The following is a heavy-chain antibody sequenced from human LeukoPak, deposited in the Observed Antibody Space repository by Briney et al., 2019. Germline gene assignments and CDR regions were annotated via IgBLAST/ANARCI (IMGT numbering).Heavy chain of an antibody. D-gene: IGHD1-26*01. CDR2: ITGDGGGT. V-gene: IGHV3-23*01. J-gene: IGHJ4*02. CDR3: AKETSSGDFVTIDC. CDR1: GGSISSSYYY. Sequence: ETLSLTCTVSGGSISSSYYYWGWIRQTPGKGLEWVSAITGDGGGTNHADSVKGRFAISRDNSKNTLYLQMNSLRAEDTAVYYCAKETSSGDFVTIDCWGQGALVTVSS.